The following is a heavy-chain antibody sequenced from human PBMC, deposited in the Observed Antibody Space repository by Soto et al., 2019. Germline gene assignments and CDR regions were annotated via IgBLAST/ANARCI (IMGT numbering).Heavy chain of an antibody. CDR3: ARAPSYGGNAHFDY. Sequence: ESLKISYKSSRYGFTPYWIGWVRQMPGRGLEWMGIIHPGDSDTRYSPSFQGQVTISVDKSISIAYLQWSNLQASDTAMYYCARAPSYGGNAHFDYWGQGTLVTVSS. D-gene: IGHD2-15*01. V-gene: IGHV5-51*01. CDR2: IHPGDSDT. J-gene: IGHJ4*02. CDR1: RYGFTPYW.